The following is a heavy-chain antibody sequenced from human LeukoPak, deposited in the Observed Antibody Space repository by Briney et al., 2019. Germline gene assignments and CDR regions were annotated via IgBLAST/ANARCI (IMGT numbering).Heavy chain of an antibody. Sequence: GGSLRLSCAASGFTFSSYAMSWVRQAPGKGLEWVSAISGSGGSTYYADSVKGRFTISRDNSKNTHYLQMNSLRLEDTALYYCAKGGHLSFFDVWGRGTLVTVSS. J-gene: IGHJ2*01. CDR3: AKGGHLSFFDV. CDR1: GFTFSSYA. CDR2: ISGSGGST. V-gene: IGHV3-23*01.